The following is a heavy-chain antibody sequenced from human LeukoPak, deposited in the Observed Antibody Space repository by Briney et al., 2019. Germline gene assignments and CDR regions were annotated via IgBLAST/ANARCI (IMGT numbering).Heavy chain of an antibody. CDR1: GGTFSSYA. D-gene: IGHD3-22*01. Sequence: SVKVSCKASGGTFSSYAISWVRQAPGQGLEWMGRIIPIFGTANYAQKFQGRVTITTDESTSTAYMELSSLRSEDTAMYYCAREWYDSSGYYREYYFDYWGQGTLVTVSS. CDR3: AREWYDSSGYYREYYFDY. V-gene: IGHV1-69*05. J-gene: IGHJ4*02. CDR2: IIPIFGTA.